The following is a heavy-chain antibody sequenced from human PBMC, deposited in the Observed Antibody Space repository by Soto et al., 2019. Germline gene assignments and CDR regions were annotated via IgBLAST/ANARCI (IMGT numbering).Heavy chain of an antibody. CDR2: SSDRRTGNT. CDR3: TTWLTAHFDY. J-gene: IGHJ4*02. Sequence: GGSLRLSCAASGFTFSSYTLNWVRRAPGKGLEWVATSSDRRTGNTHYSDSVRGRFTLSRDYSRNVLFLQMDSLRADDTALYYCTTWLTAHFDYWGRGTQVTVSS. V-gene: IGHV3-23*01. CDR1: GFTFSSYT. D-gene: IGHD2-21*02.